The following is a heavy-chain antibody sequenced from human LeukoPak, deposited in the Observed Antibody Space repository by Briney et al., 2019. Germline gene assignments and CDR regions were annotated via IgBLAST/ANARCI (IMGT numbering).Heavy chain of an antibody. CDR3: ARVGYGDYYMDV. V-gene: IGHV4-59*01. CDR2: IYYSGST. D-gene: IGHD4-17*01. J-gene: IGHJ6*03. Sequence: KPSETLSLTCTVSGGSISSYYWSWIRQPPGKGLEWIGYIYYSGSTNYNPSLKSRVTISVDTSKNQFSLKLSSVTAADTAVYYCARVGYGDYYMDVWGKGTTVTVSS. CDR1: GGSISSYY.